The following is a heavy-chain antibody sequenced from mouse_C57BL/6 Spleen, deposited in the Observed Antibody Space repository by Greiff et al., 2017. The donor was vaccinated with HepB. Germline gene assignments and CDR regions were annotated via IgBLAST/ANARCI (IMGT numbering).Heavy chain of an antibody. CDR3: TGEDDYDGGFDY. V-gene: IGHV1-15*01. CDR2: IDPETGGT. J-gene: IGHJ2*01. CDR1: GYTFTDYE. Sequence: QVQLQQSGAELVRPGASVTLSCKASGYTFTDYEMHWVKLTPVHGLEWIGAIDPETGGTAYNQKFKGKAILTADKSSSTAYMELRSLTSEDSAVYYCTGEDDYDGGFDYWGQGTTLTVSS. D-gene: IGHD2-4*01.